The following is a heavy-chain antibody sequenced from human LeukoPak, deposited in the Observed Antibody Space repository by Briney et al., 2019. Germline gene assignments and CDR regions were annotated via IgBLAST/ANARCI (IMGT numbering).Heavy chain of an antibody. CDR3: ARDSSDNDFLTGYLYYFDY. CDR2: IYTSGST. Sequence: SETLSLTCTVSGGSISSYYWSWIRQPAGKGLEWIGRIYTSGSTNYNPSLKSRVTMSVDTSKNQCSLKLNSVTAAYTAVYYCARDSSDNDFLTGYLYYFDYWGQGTLVTVSS. CDR1: GGSISSYY. J-gene: IGHJ4*02. V-gene: IGHV4-4*07. D-gene: IGHD3/OR15-3a*01.